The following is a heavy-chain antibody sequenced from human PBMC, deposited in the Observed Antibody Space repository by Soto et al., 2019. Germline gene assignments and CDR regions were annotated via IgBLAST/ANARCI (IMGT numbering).Heavy chain of an antibody. V-gene: IGHV3-64*01. J-gene: IGHJ5*02. CDR3: ARDLGYASWFDP. CDR1: GFTFSSYS. CDR2: ISSNGGST. Sequence: EVQLVESGGGLVQPGGSLRLSCAASGFTFSSYSMHWVRQAPGKGLAYVSAISSNGGSTDYANSVKGRFTISTDNSKTTLYLQMGSLRAEDMAVYYCARDLGYASWFDPWGQGTLGTVSA. D-gene: IGHD2-2*01.